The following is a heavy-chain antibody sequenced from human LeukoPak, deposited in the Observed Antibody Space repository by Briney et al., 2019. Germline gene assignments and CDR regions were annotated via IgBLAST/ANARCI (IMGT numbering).Heavy chain of an antibody. CDR1: GDSVTSSY. Sequence: SETLSLTCSVSGDSVTSSYLSWIRQPPGKGLEWIGYISYTADSNYNPSLKSQGTISTDTSKNQFSLKLSSVTATDTAVYYCATSSHSGSYRAHWGQGTLVTVSS. CDR3: ATSSHSGSYRAH. V-gene: IGHV4-59*08. J-gene: IGHJ4*02. D-gene: IGHD3-10*01. CDR2: ISYTADS.